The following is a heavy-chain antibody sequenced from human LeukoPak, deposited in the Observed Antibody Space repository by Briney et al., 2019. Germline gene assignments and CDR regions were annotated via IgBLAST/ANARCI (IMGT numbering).Heavy chain of an antibody. CDR2: IYYSGST. V-gene: IGHV4-59*01. D-gene: IGHD6-19*01. Sequence: KPSETLSITCTVSGGSISSYYWSWIRQPPGKGLEWIGYIYYSGSTNYNPSLKSRVTISVDTSKNHFSLKLSSVTSADTAVYYCARGYSSGWYPFDPWGQGTLVTVSS. CDR3: ARGYSSGWYPFDP. J-gene: IGHJ5*02. CDR1: GGSISSYY.